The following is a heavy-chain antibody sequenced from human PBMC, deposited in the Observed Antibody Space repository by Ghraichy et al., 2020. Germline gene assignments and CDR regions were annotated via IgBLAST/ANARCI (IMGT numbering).Heavy chain of an antibody. V-gene: IGHV3-21*01. CDR1: GFSFSTYS. CDR3: ARGVDTPMAVGMDV. D-gene: IGHD5-18*01. CDR2: TDSTSSYI. J-gene: IGHJ6*02. Sequence: GGSLRLSCAASGFSFSTYSMNWVRQPPGKGLEWLSSTDSTSSYIFYADSVKGRFTISRDNAKNSLYLQMNSLTAEDTVVYYCARGVDTPMAVGMDVWGQGTTVTVSS.